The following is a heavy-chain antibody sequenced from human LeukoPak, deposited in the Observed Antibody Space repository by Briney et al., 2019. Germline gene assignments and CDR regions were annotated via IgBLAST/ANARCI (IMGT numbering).Heavy chain of an antibody. CDR3: ARGKGERWVVTGRYYFDY. V-gene: IGHV4-30-2*01. J-gene: IGHJ4*02. CDR1: GGSISSGGYP. D-gene: IGHD2-21*02. Sequence: PSETLSLTCAVSGGSISSGGYPWSWIRQPPGKGLEWIGYIYHSGSTYYNPSLKSRVTISVDRSKNQFSLKLSSVTAADTAVYYCARGKGERWVVTGRYYFDYWGQGTLVTVSS. CDR2: IYHSGST.